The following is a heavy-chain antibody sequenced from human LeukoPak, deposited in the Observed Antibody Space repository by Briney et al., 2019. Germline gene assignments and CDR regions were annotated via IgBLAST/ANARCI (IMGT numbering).Heavy chain of an antibody. CDR2: IKNKIDGGTT. CDR3: TRGYSGSNIYAFDV. CDR1: GFTFNLAW. D-gene: IGHD5-12*01. J-gene: IGHJ3*01. Sequence: GGSLRLSCAASGFTFNLAWINWVRQAPGKGLEWVGRIKNKIDGGTTDYAAPVKGRFTISRDDSQDSLYLQMNDLKTEDTAVYHCTRGYSGSNIYAFDVWGQGTMVTVSS. V-gene: IGHV3-15*07.